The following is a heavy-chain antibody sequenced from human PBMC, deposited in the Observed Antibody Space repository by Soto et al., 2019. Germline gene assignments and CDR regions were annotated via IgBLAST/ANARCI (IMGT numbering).Heavy chain of an antibody. CDR1: GFTFGSFG. J-gene: IGHJ6*02. CDR3: AKNTVGLSRYYYYGMDV. D-gene: IGHD5-12*01. CDR2: MAYDGSNE. Sequence: GGSLRPSWPPSGFTFGSFGIHWARQLPGKGLEWVAVMAYDGSNEYYADSVRGRFTISRDNSKSTVYLQMNSLRPEDTAVYYCAKNTVGLSRYYYYGMDVWGQGTTVTV. V-gene: IGHV3-30*18.